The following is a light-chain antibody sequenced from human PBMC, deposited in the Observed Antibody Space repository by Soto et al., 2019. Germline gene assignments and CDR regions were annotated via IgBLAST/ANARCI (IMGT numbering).Light chain of an antibody. CDR3: CSYAGSNYV. CDR1: SSDVGNYNL. Sequence: QSVLTQPASVSGSPGQSITISCTGTSSDVGNYNLVSWYQHHPGKAPKLMIYEVSKRPSGVSNRFSGSKSGDTASLTISGVQAEDEADYYCCSYAGSNYVFGTGTKLTVL. J-gene: IGLJ1*01. V-gene: IGLV2-23*02. CDR2: EVS.